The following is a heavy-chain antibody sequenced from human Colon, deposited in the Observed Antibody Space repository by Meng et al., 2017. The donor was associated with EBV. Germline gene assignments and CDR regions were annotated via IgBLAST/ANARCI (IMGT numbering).Heavy chain of an antibody. CDR2: IIHGGSP. Sequence: VQLQQWGAGLLKPSETLSLTCAVNGGSLSGADWNWIRQPPGKGLEWIGEIIHGGSPSYNPSLKSRVTISIDTSKNQLSLMLSSVTAADTAVYYCARRPTGIDYWGQGTLVTVSS. D-gene: IGHD2-8*02. J-gene: IGHJ4*02. V-gene: IGHV4-34*12. CDR1: GGSLSGAD. CDR3: ARRPTGIDY.